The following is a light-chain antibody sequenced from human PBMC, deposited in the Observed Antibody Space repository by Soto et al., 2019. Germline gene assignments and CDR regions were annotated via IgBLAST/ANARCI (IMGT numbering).Light chain of an antibody. Sequence: DIVMTQSPATLSVSPGETASLSCRASREVSTNVVRYQHKPGQSPRVLVYGASIRATGGPDRFSGSGSGTEFVLTISGLQADDLAVYYCHQYHMWPSWTFGQGNKVEMK. V-gene: IGKV3-15*01. CDR3: HQYHMWPSWT. J-gene: IGKJ1*01. CDR1: REVSTN. CDR2: GAS.